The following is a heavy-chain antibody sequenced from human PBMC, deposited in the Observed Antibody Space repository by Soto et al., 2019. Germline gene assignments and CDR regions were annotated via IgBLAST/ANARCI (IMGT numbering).Heavy chain of an antibody. CDR1: GGTFSTYA. CDR2: IIPIFGTT. V-gene: IGHV1-69*13. D-gene: IGHD1-26*01. J-gene: IGHJ4*02. CDR3: ARGVGVYYFDY. Sequence: SVKVSCKASGGTFSTYAITWVRQAPGQGLEWLGGIIPIFGTTDYARKFQGRVTITAAESTSKVFIELSSLTSEEPAVYYCARGVGVYYFDYWGQGTLVTVSS.